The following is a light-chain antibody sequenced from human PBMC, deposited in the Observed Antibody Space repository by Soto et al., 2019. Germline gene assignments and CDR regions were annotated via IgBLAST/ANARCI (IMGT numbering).Light chain of an antibody. V-gene: IGKV3-20*01. Sequence: EIVLTPSPGTLSLSPGERATLSCRASQSLSSSYLAWYQQKSGQAPRLLIYGSFSRATGIPDRFSGSGSGTDFTLTISRLEPEDFAVYYCQQYGSLITFGQGTRLEIK. CDR2: GSF. CDR3: QQYGSLIT. J-gene: IGKJ5*01. CDR1: QSLSSSY.